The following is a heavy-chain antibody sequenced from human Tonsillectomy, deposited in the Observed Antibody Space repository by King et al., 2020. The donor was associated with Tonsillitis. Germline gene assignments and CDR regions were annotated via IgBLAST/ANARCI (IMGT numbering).Heavy chain of an antibody. CDR3: ANLLGVVQGMYG. CDR1: GFTFSSYG. V-gene: IGHV3-30*18. Sequence: VQLVESGGGVVQPGRSLRLSCAASGFTFSSYGMHWVRQAPGKGLEWVAVISYDGSNKYYADSVKGRFTISRDNSKNTLYLQMNSLRAEDTAVYYCANLLGVVQGMYGGGQGTTVTVSS. D-gene: IGHD3-3*01. CDR2: ISYDGSNK. J-gene: IGHJ6*02.